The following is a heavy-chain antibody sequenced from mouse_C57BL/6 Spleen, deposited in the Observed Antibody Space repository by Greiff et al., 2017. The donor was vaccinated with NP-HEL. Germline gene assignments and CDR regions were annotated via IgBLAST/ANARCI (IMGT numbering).Heavy chain of an antibody. CDR1: GYTFTSYG. J-gene: IGHJ2*01. Sequence: VQLKESGAELARPGASVKLSCKASGYTFTSYGISWVKQRTGQGLEWIGEIYPRSGNTYYNEKFKGKATLTADKSSSTAYMELRSLTSEDSAVYFCARSGTTVVATPFDYWGQGTTLTVSS. CDR3: ARSGTTVVATPFDY. CDR2: IYPRSGNT. V-gene: IGHV1-81*01. D-gene: IGHD1-1*01.